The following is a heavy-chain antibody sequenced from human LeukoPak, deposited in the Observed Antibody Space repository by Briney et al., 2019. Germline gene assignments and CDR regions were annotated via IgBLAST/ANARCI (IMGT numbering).Heavy chain of an antibody. CDR1: GGSISSYY. V-gene: IGHV4-59*01. D-gene: IGHD6-19*01. J-gene: IGHJ4*02. Sequence: SETLSLTCTVSGGSISSYYWSWIRQPPGKGLEWIGNIYYSGSTNYNPSLKSRVTISVDTSKNQFSLKLSSVTAADTAVYYCASPAVAGTEPYYFDYWGQGTLVTVSS. CDR3: ASPAVAGTEPYYFDY. CDR2: IYYSGST.